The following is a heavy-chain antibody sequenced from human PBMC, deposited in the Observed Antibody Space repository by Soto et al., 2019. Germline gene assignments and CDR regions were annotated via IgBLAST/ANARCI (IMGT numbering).Heavy chain of an antibody. D-gene: IGHD3-3*01. V-gene: IGHV1-18*04. CDR3: ARGYDFWSAHIGGEAFEI. Sequence: ASVKVSCKASGYTFTSYGISWVRQAPGQGLEWMGWISAYNGNTNYAQKLQGRVTMTTDTSTSTAYMELRSLRSDDTAVYYCARGYDFWSAHIGGEAFEIWGQGTMVTVSS. J-gene: IGHJ3*02. CDR2: ISAYNGNT. CDR1: GYTFTSYG.